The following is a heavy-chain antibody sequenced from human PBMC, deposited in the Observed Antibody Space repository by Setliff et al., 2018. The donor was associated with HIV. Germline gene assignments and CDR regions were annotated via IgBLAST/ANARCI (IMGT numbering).Heavy chain of an antibody. V-gene: IGHV1-8*01. D-gene: IGHD3-16*01. CDR1: GYSFTAYD. CDR2: MNPSTGEI. CDR3: ARPSNVYDDDGPLGY. Sequence: GASVQVSCKTSGYSFTAYDITWVRQATGRGLEWMAWMNPSTGEIGYAQKFQGRLTMTRDSSTTTAFMELRGLRSEDTAIYYCARPSNVYDDDGPLGYWGQGTLVTVSP. J-gene: IGHJ4*02.